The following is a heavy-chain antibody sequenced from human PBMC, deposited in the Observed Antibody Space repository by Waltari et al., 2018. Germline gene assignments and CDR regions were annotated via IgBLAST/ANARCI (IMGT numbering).Heavy chain of an antibody. V-gene: IGHV4-38-2*02. CDR1: GYSISSGYY. CDR2: IYHSGST. J-gene: IGHJ3*02. CDR3: ARAGVKYCGGDCPDAFDI. Sequence: QVQLQESGPGLVKPSETLSLTCTVSGYSISSGYYWGWIRQPPGQGLEWIGSIYHSGSTYYNPSLKSRVTISVDTSKNQFSLKLSSVTAADTAVYYCARAGVKYCGGDCPDAFDIWGQGTMVTVSS. D-gene: IGHD2-21*02.